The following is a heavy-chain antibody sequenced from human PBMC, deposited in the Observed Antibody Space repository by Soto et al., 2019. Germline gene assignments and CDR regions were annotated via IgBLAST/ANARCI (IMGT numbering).Heavy chain of an antibody. CDR2: IIPIFGTA. Sequence: QVQLVQSGAEVKKPGSSVKVSCKASGGTFSSYANSWVRQAPGQGLEWMGGIIPIFGTANYAQKFQGRVTITADKSTSTAYMELSSLRSEDTAVYYCARGGYYYDSSGYYSTFDYWGQGTLVTVSS. CDR3: ARGGYYYDSSGYYSTFDY. CDR1: GGTFSSYA. D-gene: IGHD3-22*01. V-gene: IGHV1-69*06. J-gene: IGHJ4*02.